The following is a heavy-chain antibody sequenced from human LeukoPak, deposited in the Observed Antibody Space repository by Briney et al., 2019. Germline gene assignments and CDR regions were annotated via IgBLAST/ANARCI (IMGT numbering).Heavy chain of an antibody. V-gene: IGHV3-30*18. Sequence: GRSLRLSCAASGFTFSSYGMHWVRQAPGKGLEWVAVISYDGSNKYYADSVKGRFTISRDSSKNTLYLQMNSLRAEDTAVYYCAKPQSGVVPAAIIGGGYYYYYYGMDVRGQGTTVTVSS. CDR3: AKPQSGVVPAAIIGGGYYYYYYGMDV. CDR2: ISYDGSNK. D-gene: IGHD2-2*01. J-gene: IGHJ6*02. CDR1: GFTFSSYG.